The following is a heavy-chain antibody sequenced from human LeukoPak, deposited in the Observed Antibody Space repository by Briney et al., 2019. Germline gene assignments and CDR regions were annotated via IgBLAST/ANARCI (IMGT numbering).Heavy chain of an antibody. CDR3: ARLNPTSGSYDY. CDR1: GGSISSYY. V-gene: IGHV4-59*08. Sequence: KTSETLSLTCTVSGGSISSYYWSWIRQPPGKGLEWIGYIYYSGSTNYNPSLKSRVTISVDTSKNQFSLKLSSVTAADTAVYYCARLNPTSGSYDYWGQGTLVTVSS. CDR2: IYYSGST. J-gene: IGHJ4*02. D-gene: IGHD1-26*01.